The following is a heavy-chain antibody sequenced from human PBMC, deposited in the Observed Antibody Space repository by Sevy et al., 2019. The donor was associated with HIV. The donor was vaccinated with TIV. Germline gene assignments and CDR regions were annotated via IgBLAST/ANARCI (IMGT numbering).Heavy chain of an antibody. CDR3: ARTGISSSTPDYFDF. Sequence: GESLKISCKGSGYSFRSYWIGWVRQMPGKGLEWMGIIYPGDSDTRYSPSFQGQVTISADKSINTAYLQWSSLKASETAMYYCARTGISSSTPDYFDFWGQGTLVTVSS. J-gene: IGHJ4*02. D-gene: IGHD6-6*01. V-gene: IGHV5-51*01. CDR2: IYPGDSDT. CDR1: GYSFRSYW.